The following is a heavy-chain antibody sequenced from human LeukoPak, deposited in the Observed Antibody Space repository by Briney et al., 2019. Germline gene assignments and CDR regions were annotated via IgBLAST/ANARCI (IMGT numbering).Heavy chain of an antibody. V-gene: IGHV4-34*01. CDR1: GGSFSGYY. CDR2: INHSGST. D-gene: IGHD2-2*01. Sequence: PSETLPLTCAVYGGSFSGYYWSWIRPPPGKGLEWIGEINHSGSTNYNPSLKSRVTISVDTSKNQFSLKLSSVTAADTAVYYCARRPLGYCSSTSCAGRYWFDPWGQGTLVTVSS. J-gene: IGHJ5*02. CDR3: ARRPLGYCSSTSCAGRYWFDP.